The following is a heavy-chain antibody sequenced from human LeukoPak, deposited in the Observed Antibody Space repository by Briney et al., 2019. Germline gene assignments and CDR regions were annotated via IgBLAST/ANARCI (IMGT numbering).Heavy chain of an antibody. Sequence: GGSLRLSCAASGFTFSSYSMNWVRQAPGKGLEWVSPISSSSSYIYYADSVKGRFTISRDNAKNSLYLQMNSLRAEDTAVYYCASQYYYGSGSYYPAFDIWGQGTMVTVSS. CDR2: ISSSSSYI. J-gene: IGHJ3*02. CDR3: ASQYYYGSGSYYPAFDI. V-gene: IGHV3-21*01. CDR1: GFTFSSYS. D-gene: IGHD3-10*01.